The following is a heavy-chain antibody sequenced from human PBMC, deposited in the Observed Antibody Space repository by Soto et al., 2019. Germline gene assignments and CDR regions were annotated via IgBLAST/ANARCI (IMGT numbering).Heavy chain of an antibody. CDR3: ARVERGTATTVVDAFDI. J-gene: IGHJ3*02. CDR2: VSHSGGT. CDR1: GGFVSSGSYY. Sequence: QVQLQQWGAGLLKPSETLSLTCAVYGGFVSSGSYYWSWIRQPPGKGLEWIGEVSHSGGTHFNPSLKSRVTTSVDTSKNQFSLKMSSVTAADTALYYCARVERGTATTVVDAFDIWGPGTMVTVSS. D-gene: IGHD1-1*01. V-gene: IGHV4-34*01.